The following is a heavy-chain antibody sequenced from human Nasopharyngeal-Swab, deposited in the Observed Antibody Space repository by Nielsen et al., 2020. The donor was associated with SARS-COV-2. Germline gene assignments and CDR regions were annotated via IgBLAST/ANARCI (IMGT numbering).Heavy chain of an antibody. CDR1: GGSISSYY. V-gene: IGHV4-4*07. D-gene: IGHD6-13*01. CDR2: IYTSGST. Sequence: GSLRLSCTVSGGSISSYYWSWIRQPAGKGLEWIGRIYTSGSTNYNPSLKSRVTMSVDTSKNQFSLKLSSVTAADTAEYYCARVGTIAAAGLDAFDIWGQGTMVTVSS. J-gene: IGHJ3*02. CDR3: ARVGTIAAAGLDAFDI.